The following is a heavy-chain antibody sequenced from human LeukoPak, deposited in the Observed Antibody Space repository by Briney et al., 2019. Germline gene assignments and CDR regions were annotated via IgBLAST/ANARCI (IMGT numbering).Heavy chain of an antibody. CDR1: GFTFSNYA. CDR2: ISGSGVNT. Sequence: GSLRLSCAASGFTFSNYAMSWVRQAPGKGLEWGSSISGSGVNTYYADSVKGRFTISRDNSKNTLYRQVNSLRAEDTAIYYCAKDGAFLRWPVYSFDYWGQGTLLTVSS. J-gene: IGHJ4*02. V-gene: IGHV3-23*01. D-gene: IGHD4-23*01. CDR3: AKDGAFLRWPVYSFDY.